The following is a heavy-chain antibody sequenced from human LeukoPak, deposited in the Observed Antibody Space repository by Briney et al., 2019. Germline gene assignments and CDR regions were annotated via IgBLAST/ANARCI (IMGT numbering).Heavy chain of an antibody. V-gene: IGHV1-58*01. CDR1: GFTFTSSA. Sequence: SVKVSCKASGFTFTSSAVQWVRQARGQRLEWIGWIVVGSGNTNYAQKFQERVTFTRDMSTSTAYMELSSLRSEDTAVYYCAAEITMVRGTGGYWGQGTLVTVSS. CDR2: IVVGSGNT. D-gene: IGHD3-10*01. CDR3: AAEITMVRGTGGY. J-gene: IGHJ4*02.